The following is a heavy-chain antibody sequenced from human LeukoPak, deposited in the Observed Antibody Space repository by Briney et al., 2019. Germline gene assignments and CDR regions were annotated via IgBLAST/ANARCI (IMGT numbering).Heavy chain of an antibody. V-gene: IGHV4-4*07. Sequence: SETLSLTCTVSGGSISRYYWHWIRQPAGKGLEWIGRLYSSESTNYNPSLKSRVTMSVDTSKNQFSLKLSSVTAADTAVYYCARTLSGFWVDAFDIWGQGRTVIVSS. CDR2: LYSSEST. CDR1: GGSISRYY. J-gene: IGHJ3*02. CDR3: ARTLSGFWVDAFDI. D-gene: IGHD3-3*01.